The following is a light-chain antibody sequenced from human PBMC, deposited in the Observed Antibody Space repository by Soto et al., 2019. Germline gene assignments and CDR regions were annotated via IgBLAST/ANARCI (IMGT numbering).Light chain of an antibody. Sequence: DIQMTQSPSTLSGSVGDRVTISCRASRSISPWLAWYQQKPGKPPKLLIYGASSLAAGVPSRFSGSGSGTDFTLTISSLQPDDFASYYCQQYSSSTTFGQGTKVDIK. CDR3: QQYSSSTT. CDR2: GAS. CDR1: RSISPW. V-gene: IGKV1-5*01. J-gene: IGKJ1*01.